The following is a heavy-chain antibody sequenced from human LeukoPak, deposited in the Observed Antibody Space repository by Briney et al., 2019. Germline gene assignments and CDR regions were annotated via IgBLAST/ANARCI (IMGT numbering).Heavy chain of an antibody. CDR2: IYYSGST. CDR3: ARLYYDSSGYYQICYFDY. J-gene: IGHJ4*02. Sequence: SETLSLTCTVSGGSISSSSYYWGWIRQPPGKGLEWIGSIYYSGSTYYNPSLKSRVTISVDTSKNQYSLNLSSVTAADTAVYYCARLYYDSSGYYQICYFDYWGQGTLVTVSS. CDR1: GGSISSSSYY. D-gene: IGHD3-22*01. V-gene: IGHV4-39*01.